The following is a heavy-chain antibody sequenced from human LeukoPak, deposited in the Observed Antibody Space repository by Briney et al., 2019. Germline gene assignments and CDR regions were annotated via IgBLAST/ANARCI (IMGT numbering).Heavy chain of an antibody. Sequence: GGTLRLSCAASGFIFSRYAMSWVRQAPGKGLEWVSAISGDGGSTYYADSVKGRFTISRAISRNTLHLQMNSLSAEATALYYSAKDKIYGSGSFSIYYFDYWGQGTLVTVSS. CDR3: AKDKIYGSGSFSIYYFDY. CDR1: GFIFSRYA. V-gene: IGHV3-23*01. D-gene: IGHD3-10*01. J-gene: IGHJ4*02. CDR2: ISGDGGST.